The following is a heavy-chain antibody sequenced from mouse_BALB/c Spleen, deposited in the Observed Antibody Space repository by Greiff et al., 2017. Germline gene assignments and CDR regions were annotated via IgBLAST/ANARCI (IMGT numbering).Heavy chain of an antibody. CDR1: GYSITSDYA. J-gene: IGHJ2*01. V-gene: IGHV3-2*02. CDR2: ISYSGST. D-gene: IGHD1-1*01. Sequence: EVQLQQSGPGLVKPSQSLSLTCTVTGYSITSDYAWNWIRQFPGNKLEWMGYISYSGSTSYNPSLKSRISITRDTSKNQFFLQLNSVTTEDTATYYCASRGSSYYFDYWGQGTTLTVSS. CDR3: ASRGSSYYFDY.